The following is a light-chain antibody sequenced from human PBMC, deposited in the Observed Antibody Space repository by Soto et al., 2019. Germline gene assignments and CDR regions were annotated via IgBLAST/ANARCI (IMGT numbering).Light chain of an antibody. CDR3: QQYDGYAYS. CDR1: HSISRW. V-gene: IGKV1-5*03. Sequence: DIQMTQSPSTLSASVGDRVTITCRASHSISRWLAWYQQKPGNAPKVLIYKASNLETGVPPRFSGSGSETEFTLTISSLQPDDYATYYCQQYDGYAYSFGQGTKVEI. CDR2: KAS. J-gene: IGKJ2*01.